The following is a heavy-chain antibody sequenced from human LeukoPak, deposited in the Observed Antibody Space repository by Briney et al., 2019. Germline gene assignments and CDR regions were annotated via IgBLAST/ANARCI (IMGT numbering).Heavy chain of an antibody. CDR1: RFTFSSYG. V-gene: IGHV3-30*18. CDR2: ISYDGSNK. J-gene: IGHJ6*02. Sequence: GGSLRLSCAASRFTFSSYGMHWVRQAPGKGLEWVAVISYDGSNKYYADSVKGRFTISRDNSKNTLYLQMNSLRAEDTAVYYCAKGFPYYYGSGSALVYGMDVWGQGTTVTVSS. D-gene: IGHD3-10*01. CDR3: AKGFPYYYGSGSALVYGMDV.